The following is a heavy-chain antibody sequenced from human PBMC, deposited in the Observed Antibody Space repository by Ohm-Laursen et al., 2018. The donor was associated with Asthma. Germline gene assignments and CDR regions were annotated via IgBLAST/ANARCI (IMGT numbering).Heavy chain of an antibody. D-gene: IGHD3-10*01. V-gene: IGHV4-59*01. Sequence: TLSLTCTVSGGSISSYYWSWIRPPPGKGLEWIGYIYYSGSTNYNPSLKSRVTISVDTSKNQFSLKLSSVTAADTAVYYCARSWFGELSHFDYWGQGTLVTVSS. CDR3: ARSWFGELSHFDY. CDR1: GGSISSYY. CDR2: IYYSGST. J-gene: IGHJ4*02.